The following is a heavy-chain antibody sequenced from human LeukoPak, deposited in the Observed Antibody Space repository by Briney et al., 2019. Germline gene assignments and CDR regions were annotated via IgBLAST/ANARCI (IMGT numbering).Heavy chain of an antibody. D-gene: IGHD5-12*01. CDR3: ARQSGSISHFDY. J-gene: IGHJ4*02. CDR1: GYSFTSYW. CDR2: ISPGDSDT. Sequence: GESLKISCKGSGYSFTSYWIGWVRQMPGKGLEWMGIISPGDSDTRYSPSFQGQVTLSADKSISTAYLQWSSLKASDAAIYYCARQSGSISHFDYWGQGTLVTVS. V-gene: IGHV5-51*01.